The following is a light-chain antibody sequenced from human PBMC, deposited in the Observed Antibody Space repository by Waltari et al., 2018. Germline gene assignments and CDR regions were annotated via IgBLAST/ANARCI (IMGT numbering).Light chain of an antibody. Sequence: DIQLTQSPSSLSASVGERVPITCRASQSISSDLNWYQQKQGKAPMRLLYAASSLQSGVPSRFSGSGAGTDFTLTISSRQPEDFATYYCQQSYSTPYTFGQGTKLEIK. CDR1: QSISSD. V-gene: IGKV1-39*01. CDR2: AAS. CDR3: QQSYSTPYT. J-gene: IGKJ2*01.